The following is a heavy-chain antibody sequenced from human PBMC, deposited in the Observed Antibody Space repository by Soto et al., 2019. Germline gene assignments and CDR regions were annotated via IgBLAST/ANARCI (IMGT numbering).Heavy chain of an antibody. Sequence: ASVKVSCKASGYTFTSYYMHWVRQAPGQGLEWMGIINPSGGSTSYAQKFQGGVTMTRDTSTSTVYMELSSLRSEDTAVYYCARQRQPVQSGDYYYGMDVWGQGTTVTVSS. J-gene: IGHJ6*02. CDR3: ARQRQPVQSGDYYYGMDV. D-gene: IGHD6-13*01. CDR2: INPSGGST. CDR1: GYTFTSYY. V-gene: IGHV1-46*01.